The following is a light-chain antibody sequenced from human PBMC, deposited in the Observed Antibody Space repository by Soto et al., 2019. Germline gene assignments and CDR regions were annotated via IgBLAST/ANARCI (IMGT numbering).Light chain of an antibody. CDR2: KAS. CDR3: QQYNSYWT. Sequence: DIQMTQSPSTLSASVGDRVTITCRASQSISSWLAWYQQKPGKAPKLLIYKASSLESGVPSRFSGSGSGTEFTLTNSSLKTDDFATYYCQQYNSYWTFGQGTKVEIK. J-gene: IGKJ1*01. CDR1: QSISSW. V-gene: IGKV1-5*03.